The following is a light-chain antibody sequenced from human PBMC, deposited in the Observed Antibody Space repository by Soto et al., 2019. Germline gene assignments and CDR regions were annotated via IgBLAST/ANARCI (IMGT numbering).Light chain of an antibody. V-gene: IGKV3-15*01. CDR1: QSVSSN. CDR3: QQYNNWPPGT. Sequence: EIVMTQSPATLSVSPGGRATLSCRASQSVSSNLAWYQQKPGQAPRLLIYGASTRATGIPARFSGSGSGSECTPTISSLQSEDFAFYSCQQYNNWPPGTFGQGTKVEIK. J-gene: IGKJ1*01. CDR2: GAS.